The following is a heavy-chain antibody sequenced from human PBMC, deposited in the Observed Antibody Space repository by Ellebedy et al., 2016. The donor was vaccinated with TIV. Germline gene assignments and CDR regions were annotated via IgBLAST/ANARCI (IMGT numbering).Heavy chain of an antibody. J-gene: IGHJ4*02. Sequence: MPSETLSLTCTVSGGSISSSSYYWGWIRQPPGKGLEWIGSIYYSGSTYYNPSLKSRVTISVDKSKNQFSLKLSSVTAADTAVYYCARGVVGATMAFDYWGQGTLVTVSS. D-gene: IGHD1-26*01. CDR2: IYYSGST. CDR1: GGSISSSSYY. V-gene: IGHV4-39*07. CDR3: ARGVVGATMAFDY.